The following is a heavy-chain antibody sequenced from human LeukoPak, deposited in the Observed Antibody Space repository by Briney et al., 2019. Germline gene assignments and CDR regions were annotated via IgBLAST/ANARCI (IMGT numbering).Heavy chain of an antibody. V-gene: IGHV4-59*01. Sequence: SETLSLTCSVSGDSISSYYWSWIRQSPGKGLEWIVYIYTSGSTNYNPSLQSRVTMSLDTSKNQFSLKLRSVTAADTAVYYCAGTNPVDPTMVISWGQGTLVTVSS. CDR2: IYTSGST. CDR1: GDSISSYY. CDR3: AGTNPVDPTMVIS. J-gene: IGHJ5*02. D-gene: IGHD5-18*01.